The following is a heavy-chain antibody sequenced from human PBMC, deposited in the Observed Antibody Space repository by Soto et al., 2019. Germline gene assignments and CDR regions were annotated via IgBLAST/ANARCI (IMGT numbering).Heavy chain of an antibody. D-gene: IGHD2-2*01. V-gene: IGHV3-23*01. J-gene: IGHJ6*02. CDR3: AKGGTSHIYGIDV. Sequence: EVQLLETGGGLVQPGGSLRLSCKASGFIFQNFVINWVRQAPGKGLEWVSIIGGTVQYTFYADSVMGRFTFSRDNSENTVYLEMNSLRAEDTAIYFCAKGGTSHIYGIDVWGPGTKVIVSS. CDR1: GFIFQNFV. CDR2: IGGTVQYT.